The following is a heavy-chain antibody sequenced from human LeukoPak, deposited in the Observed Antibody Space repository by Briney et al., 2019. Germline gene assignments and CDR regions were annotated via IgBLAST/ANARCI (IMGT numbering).Heavy chain of an antibody. CDR3: ARDGLLGDAFDI. D-gene: IGHD7-27*01. Sequence: ASVKVSCKASGGTFSSYAISWVRQAPGQGLEWMGGIIPIFGTANYAQKFQGRVTITTDESTSTAYMELSSLRSEDTAVYYCARDGLLGDAFDIWGQGTMVTVSS. CDR2: IIPIFGTA. V-gene: IGHV1-69*05. CDR1: GGTFSSYA. J-gene: IGHJ3*02.